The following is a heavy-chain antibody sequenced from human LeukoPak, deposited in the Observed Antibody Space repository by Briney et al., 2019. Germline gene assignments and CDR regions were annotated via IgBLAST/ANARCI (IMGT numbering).Heavy chain of an antibody. CDR2: ISSSGATI. CDR1: GFTFSSYE. V-gene: IGHV3-48*03. D-gene: IGHD2/OR15-2a*01. J-gene: IGHJ4*02. Sequence: QTGGSLRLSCVAPGFTFSSYEVNWVRQAPGKGLEWISYISSSGATIYYADSVKGRFTISRDNAKNSLYLQMNTLRAEDTALYYCATWSTIAWQDFDYWGQGTLVTVAS. CDR3: ATWSTIAWQDFDY.